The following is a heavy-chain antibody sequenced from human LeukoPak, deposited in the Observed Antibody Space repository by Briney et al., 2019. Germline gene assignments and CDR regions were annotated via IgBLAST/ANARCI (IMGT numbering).Heavy chain of an antibody. CDR1: GFTFSNYG. Sequence: GGSLRLSCAASGFTFSNYGMHWVRQAPGKGLEWVAVIWYDGSNKYYADSVKGRFTISRDNSKNTLYLQMNSLRAEDTAVYYCAKRSAYYGDYSDYWGQGTLVTVSS. CDR3: AKRSAYYGDYSDY. CDR2: IWYDGSNK. J-gene: IGHJ4*02. V-gene: IGHV3-30*02. D-gene: IGHD4-17*01.